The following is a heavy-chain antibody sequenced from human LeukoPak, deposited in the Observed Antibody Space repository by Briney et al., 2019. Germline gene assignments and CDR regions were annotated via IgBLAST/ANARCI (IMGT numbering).Heavy chain of an antibody. V-gene: IGHV3-7*03. CDR3: ARAVPYYDILTGYSYFDY. J-gene: IGHJ4*02. D-gene: IGHD3-9*01. Sequence: GSLRLSCAASGFTFSSSAMTWVRQAPGKGLEWVASIKQDGSEKYYVDSVKGRFTISRDNARNSLYLQMNSLRAEDTAVYYCARAVPYYDILTGYSYFDYWGQGTLVTVSS. CDR2: IKQDGSEK. CDR1: GFTFSSSA.